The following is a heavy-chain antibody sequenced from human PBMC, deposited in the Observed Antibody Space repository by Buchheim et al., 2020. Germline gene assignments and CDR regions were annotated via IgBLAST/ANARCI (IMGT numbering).Heavy chain of an antibody. CDR2: ISSSGGNT. CDR1: GFTFSSFS. Sequence: EVQLLESGGGLVQPGGSLRLSCAASGFTFSSFSMTWVRQAPGKGLEWVSGISSSGGNTYYADSVTGRFTISRANSKNTLYLQVNSLRVEDTAVYYCANMVAGPNYFDYWGQGTL. CDR3: ANMVAGPNYFDY. D-gene: IGHD6-19*01. J-gene: IGHJ4*02. V-gene: IGHV3-23*01.